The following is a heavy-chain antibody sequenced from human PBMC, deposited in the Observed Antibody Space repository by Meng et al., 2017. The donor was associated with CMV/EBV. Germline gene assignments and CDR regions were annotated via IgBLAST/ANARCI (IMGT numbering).Heavy chain of an antibody. CDR1: GFTFSSYE. D-gene: IGHD3-22*01. CDR2: ISSSGSTI. J-gene: IGHJ6*02. CDR3: ARWGFYYDSSGYYYDYYYYYGMDV. V-gene: IGHV3-48*03. Sequence: GGSLRLSCAASGFTFSSYEMNWVRQAPGKGLEWVSYISSSGSTIYYADSVKGRFTISRDNAKNSLYLQMNSLRAEDTAVYYCARWGFYYDSSGYYYDYYYYYGMDVWGQGTTVTVSS.